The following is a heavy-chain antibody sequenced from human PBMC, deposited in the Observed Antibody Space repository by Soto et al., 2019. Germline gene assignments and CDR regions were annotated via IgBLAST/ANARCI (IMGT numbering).Heavy chain of an antibody. CDR3: ARDRSTYGGGGTGEVKENWFDP. J-gene: IGHJ5*02. CDR1: GGSISHYY. CDR2: AYYSGST. D-gene: IGHD2-8*01. V-gene: IGHV4-59*01. Sequence: SETLSLTCTVSGGSISHYYWSWIRQSPGKGLGWIGYAYYSGSTDYNPSLKSRVTMSVDTSKNQVSLKLNSVTTADTAVYYCARDRSTYGGGGTGEVKENWFDPWGPGTLVTVSS.